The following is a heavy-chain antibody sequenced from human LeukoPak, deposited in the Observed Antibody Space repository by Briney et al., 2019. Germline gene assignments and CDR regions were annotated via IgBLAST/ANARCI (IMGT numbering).Heavy chain of an antibody. V-gene: IGHV3-7*01. D-gene: IGHD3-22*01. CDR3: ARDSDSSGYYHDY. CDR1: GFTFSSYW. J-gene: IGHJ4*02. Sequence: WGSLRLSCAASGFTFSSYWMSWVRQAPGKGLEWVANIKQDGSEKYYVDSVKGRFTISRDNAKNSLYLQMNSLRAEDTAVYYCARDSDSSGYYHDYWGQGTLVTVSS. CDR2: IKQDGSEK.